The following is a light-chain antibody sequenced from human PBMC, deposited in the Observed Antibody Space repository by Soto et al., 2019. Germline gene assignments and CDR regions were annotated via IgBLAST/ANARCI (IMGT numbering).Light chain of an antibody. CDR3: QAWDSSTHNYV. CDR1: KLGDKY. CDR2: QDS. Sequence: SYELTQPPSVSVSPGQTASITCSGDKLGDKYACWYQQKPGQSPVLVIYQDSKRPSGIPERFSGSNSGNTATLTISGTQAMDEADYCCQAWDSSTHNYVFGTGTKLTVL. V-gene: IGLV3-1*01. J-gene: IGLJ1*01.